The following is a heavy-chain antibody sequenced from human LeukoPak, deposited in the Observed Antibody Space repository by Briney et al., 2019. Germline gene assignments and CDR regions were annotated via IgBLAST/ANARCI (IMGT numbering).Heavy chain of an antibody. CDR3: ARLTRQYYFDY. V-gene: IGHV4-39*01. CDR2: IYYSGST. CDR1: GGSISSSSYY. D-gene: IGHD1-14*01. Sequence: SETPSLTCTVSGGSISSSSYYWGWIRQPPGKGLEWIGSIYYSGSTYYNPSLKSRVTISVDTSKNQFSLKLSSVTAADTAVYYCARLTRQYYFDYWGQGTLVTVSS. J-gene: IGHJ4*02.